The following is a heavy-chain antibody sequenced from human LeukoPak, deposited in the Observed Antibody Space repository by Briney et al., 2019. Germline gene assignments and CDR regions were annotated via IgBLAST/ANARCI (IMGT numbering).Heavy chain of an antibody. D-gene: IGHD6-6*01. Sequence: GGSLRLSCTASGFTLRNYWMHSVRQVPGKRLVWVSRISGDGSVTNYADSVQGRFTISRDNAKNILYLQINNLRTEDTAVYYCARYSSSSGGASYYLDYWGHGTLITVSS. CDR1: GFTLRNYW. CDR3: ARYSSSSGGASYYLDY. CDR2: ISGDGSVT. V-gene: IGHV3-74*01. J-gene: IGHJ4*01.